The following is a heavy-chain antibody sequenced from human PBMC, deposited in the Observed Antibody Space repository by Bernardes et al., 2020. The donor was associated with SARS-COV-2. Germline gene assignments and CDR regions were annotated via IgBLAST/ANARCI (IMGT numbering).Heavy chain of an antibody. CDR3: AKGRHDSGSNPFDY. Sequence: GGSLRLSCAASGFTFSSYAMSWVRQAPGKGLEWVSLITSGGGNTYYADSVNGRFTISRDNSKKTLYLQMNSLRAEDTAVYYCAKGRHDSGSNPFDYWGQGTLVTVSS. CDR1: GFTFSSYA. CDR2: ITSGGGNT. D-gene: IGHD3-10*01. J-gene: IGHJ4*02. V-gene: IGHV3-23*01.